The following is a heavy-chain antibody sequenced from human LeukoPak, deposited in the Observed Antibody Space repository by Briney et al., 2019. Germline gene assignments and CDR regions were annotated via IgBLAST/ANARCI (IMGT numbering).Heavy chain of an antibody. Sequence: GGSLTLSCAPSGPIFSIYGVQWARHAPDGGLEWVAIISYDGSNKYYADSVKGRFTISRDNSENTLYLQMNSLRAEDTAVYYCGKVREWYSSRWYFDYWGQGTLVTVTS. CDR2: ISYDGSNK. CDR3: GKVREWYSSRWYFDY. V-gene: IGHV3-30*18. D-gene: IGHD6-13*01. J-gene: IGHJ4*02. CDR1: GPIFSIYG.